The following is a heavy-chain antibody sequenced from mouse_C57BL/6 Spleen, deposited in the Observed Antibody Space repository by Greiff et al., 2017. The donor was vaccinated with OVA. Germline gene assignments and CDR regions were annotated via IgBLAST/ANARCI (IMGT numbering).Heavy chain of an antibody. V-gene: IGHV1-43*01. CDR3: ARKFDY. CDR2: INPSTGGT. J-gene: IGHJ2*01. Sequence: EVKLMESGPELVKPGASVKISCKASGYSFTGYYMHWVKQSSEKSLEWIGEINPSTGGTSYNQKFKGKATLTVDTSSSTAYMQLSSLTSEDSAVYYCARKFDYWGQGTTLTVSS. CDR1: GYSFTGYY.